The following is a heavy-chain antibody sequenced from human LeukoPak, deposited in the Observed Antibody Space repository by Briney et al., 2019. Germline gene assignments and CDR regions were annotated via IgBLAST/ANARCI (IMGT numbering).Heavy chain of an antibody. D-gene: IGHD3-22*01. V-gene: IGHV3-13*01. J-gene: IGHJ4*02. CDR2: IGTDGDT. Sequence: GGSLRLSCAASGFTFSSYDMHWVRQATGKGLEWVSAIGTDGDTYYPGSVKGRFTISRENAKNSLYLQMNSLRAGDTAVYYCARAGYDSSGYYYDYWGQGTLVTVSS. CDR1: GFTFSSYD. CDR3: ARAGYDSSGYYYDY.